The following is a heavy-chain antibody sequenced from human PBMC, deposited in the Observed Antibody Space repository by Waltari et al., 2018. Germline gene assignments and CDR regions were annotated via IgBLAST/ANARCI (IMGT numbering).Heavy chain of an antibody. CDR3: ARDSSGWPNDY. V-gene: IGHV3-33*01. J-gene: IGHJ4*02. Sequence: QVQLVESGGGVVQPGRSLRLSCAASGFTFSSYGMHWVRQAQGKGMEWVAVIWYDGSNKYDADSVKGRFTISRDNSKNTLYLQMNSLRAEDTAVYYCARDSSGWPNDYWGQGTLVTVSS. CDR1: GFTFSSYG. CDR2: IWYDGSNK. D-gene: IGHD6-19*01.